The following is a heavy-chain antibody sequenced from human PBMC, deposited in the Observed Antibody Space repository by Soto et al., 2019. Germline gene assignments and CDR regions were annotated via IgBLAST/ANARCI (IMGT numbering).Heavy chain of an antibody. J-gene: IGHJ6*02. Sequence: ASVKVSCKASGYTFTSHAISWVRQAPGQGLEWMGGIIPIFGTANYAQKFQGRVTITADESTSTAYMELSSLRSEDTAVYYCATGAALTAMVTGYYYYGMDVWGQGTTVTVSS. CDR3: ATGAALTAMVTGYYYYGMDV. V-gene: IGHV1-69*13. CDR1: GYTFTSHA. D-gene: IGHD5-18*01. CDR2: IIPIFGTA.